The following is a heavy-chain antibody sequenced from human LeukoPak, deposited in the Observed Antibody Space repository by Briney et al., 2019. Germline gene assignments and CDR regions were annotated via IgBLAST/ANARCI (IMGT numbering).Heavy chain of an antibody. CDR1: GLTFITNT. CDR2: IISGSSYI. V-gene: IGHV3-21*01. D-gene: IGHD3-22*01. CDR3: ARDRYESSGGALDI. J-gene: IGHJ3*02. Sequence: GGSLRLSCATSGLTFITNTMTWVRQAPGKGLQWVSSIISGSSYICHADSVKGRFTISRDNAKNPLYLQMNSLRAEDTAVYHCARDRYESSGGALDIGGQDTMVTVS.